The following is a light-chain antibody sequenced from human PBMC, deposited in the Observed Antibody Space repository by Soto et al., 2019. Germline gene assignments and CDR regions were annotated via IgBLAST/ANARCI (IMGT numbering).Light chain of an antibody. V-gene: IGKV1-5*03. Sequence: DIQITQSPSTLSGSVGDRVTITCRASQTISSWLPWYQQKPGKAPKLLIYKASTLKSGVPSRLSGSGSVTEFILPINTLQPDDFATYYCKHYHGYSEALGQETKV. CDR1: QTISSW. J-gene: IGKJ1*01. CDR3: KHYHGYSEA. CDR2: KAS.